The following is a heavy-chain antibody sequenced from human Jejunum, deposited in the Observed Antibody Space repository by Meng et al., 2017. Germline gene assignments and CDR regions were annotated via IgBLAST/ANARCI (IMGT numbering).Heavy chain of an antibody. J-gene: IGHJ1*01. Sequence: VRRTESGPGLVKPWGTRSLTCAVSGDSISSSYWWSWVRQSPGKGLEWIGEIYHSGTTNYNPSLKSRVTLSVDKSKNQFSLNLSSVTAADTAVYFCARDFEALNGVWGQGTLVTVSS. V-gene: IGHV4-4*02. CDR1: GDSISSSYW. D-gene: IGHD2-8*01. CDR2: IYHSGTT. CDR3: ARDFEALNGV.